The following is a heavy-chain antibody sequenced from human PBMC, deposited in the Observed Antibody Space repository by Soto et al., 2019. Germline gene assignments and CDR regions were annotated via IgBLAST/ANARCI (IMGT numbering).Heavy chain of an antibody. CDR3: ARLPYGMDV. CDR1: GFTFSGYY. Sequence: GGSLRLSCAASGFTFSGYYMSWIRQAPGKGLEWVSYISSSSSYTNYADSVKGRFTISRDNAKNSLYLQMNSLRAEDTAVYYCARLPYGMDVWGQGTTVTVSS. V-gene: IGHV3-11*06. CDR2: ISSSSSYT. J-gene: IGHJ6*02.